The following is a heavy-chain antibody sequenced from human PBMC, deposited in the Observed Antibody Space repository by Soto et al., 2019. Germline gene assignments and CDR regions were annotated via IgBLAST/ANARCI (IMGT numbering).Heavy chain of an antibody. CDR2: MNPNSGNT. Sequence: ASVKVSCKASGYTFTSYDINWVRQATGQGLEWMGWMNPNSGNTGYAQKFQGRVTMTRNTSISTAYMELSSLRSEDTAVYYCARGGDTAMVPYYYYYYGMDVWGQGTTVTVSS. CDR3: ARGGDTAMVPYYYYYYGMDV. CDR1: GYTFTSYD. J-gene: IGHJ6*02. D-gene: IGHD5-18*01. V-gene: IGHV1-8*01.